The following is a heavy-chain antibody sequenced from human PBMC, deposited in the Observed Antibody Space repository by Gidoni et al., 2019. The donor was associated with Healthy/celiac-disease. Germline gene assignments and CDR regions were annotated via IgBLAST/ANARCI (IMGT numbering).Heavy chain of an antibody. Sequence: EVQLLESGGGLVQPGGSLRLSCAASGFTFRSYAMSWVRQAPGKGLEWVSAISGSGGSTYYADSVKGRFTISRDNSKNTLYLQMNSLRAEDTAVYYCAKAGGSSGYYNYYFDYWGQGTLVTVSS. CDR3: AKAGGSSGYYNYYFDY. CDR2: ISGSGGST. CDR1: GFTFRSYA. V-gene: IGHV3-23*01. J-gene: IGHJ4*02. D-gene: IGHD3-22*01.